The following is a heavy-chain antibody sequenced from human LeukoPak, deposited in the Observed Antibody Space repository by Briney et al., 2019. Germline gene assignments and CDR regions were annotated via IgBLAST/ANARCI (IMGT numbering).Heavy chain of an antibody. D-gene: IGHD6-13*01. CDR2: ISAYNGNT. CDR3: ARDISSSWYCYYYGMDV. J-gene: IGHJ6*02. Sequence: GASVKVSCKASGYTFTSYGISWVRQAPGQGLEWMGWISAYNGNTNYAQKLQGRVTMTTDTSTSTAYMELRSLRSDDTAVYYCARDISSSWYCYYYGMDVWGQGTTVTVSS. CDR1: GYTFTSYG. V-gene: IGHV1-18*01.